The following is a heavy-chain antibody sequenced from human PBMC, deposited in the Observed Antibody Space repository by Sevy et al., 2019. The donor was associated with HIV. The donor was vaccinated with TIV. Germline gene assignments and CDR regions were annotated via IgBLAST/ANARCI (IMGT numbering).Heavy chain of an antibody. CDR3: AITKDYYDNSGSPFDY. D-gene: IGHD3-22*01. J-gene: IGHJ4*02. Sequence: ASVKVSCKVSGYTLTKLAMHWVRQAPGKGLEWMGTFDPEDGETIYAQKFQGRVTMTEETSMDTAYMELSSLRSEDTAVFYCAITKDYYDNSGSPFDYWGQGTLVTVSS. CDR2: FDPEDGET. CDR1: GYTLTKLA. V-gene: IGHV1-24*01.